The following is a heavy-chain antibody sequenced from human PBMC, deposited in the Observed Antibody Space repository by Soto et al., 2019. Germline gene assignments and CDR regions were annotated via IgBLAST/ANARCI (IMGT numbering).Heavy chain of an antibody. V-gene: IGHV4-59*01. CDR3: ARQGPASILNTWFDP. CDR2: IYYSGST. J-gene: IGHJ5*02. Sequence: SETLSLSCTVSGGSISSYYWIWIRQPPGKGLEWIGYIYYSGSTNYNPSLKSRATLSLDTSKNQFSLKLSSVTAADTAVYYCARQGPASILNTWFDPWGQGTLFTVSS. D-gene: IGHD2-2*01. CDR1: GGSISSYY.